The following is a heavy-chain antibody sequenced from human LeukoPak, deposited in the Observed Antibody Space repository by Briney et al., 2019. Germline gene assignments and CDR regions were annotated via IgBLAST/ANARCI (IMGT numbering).Heavy chain of an antibody. Sequence: GGSLRLSCEASGFTFSAYAMTWVRQAPGKGLEWVSSIGSDNKPHYSESVKGRFTISRDNSKNTLYLQMNSLRAEDTAVYYCAKTTGGNAYDYIDYWGQGTLVTVSS. D-gene: IGHD5-12*01. J-gene: IGHJ4*02. V-gene: IGHV3-23*05. CDR1: GFTFSAYA. CDR3: AKTTGGNAYDYIDY. CDR2: IGSDNKP.